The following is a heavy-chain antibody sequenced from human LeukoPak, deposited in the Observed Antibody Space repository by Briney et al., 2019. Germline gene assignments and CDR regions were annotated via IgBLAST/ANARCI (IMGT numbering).Heavy chain of an antibody. CDR3: ANTYYDYVWGSN. CDR1: GFTFSSYG. CDR2: ISYDGSNK. V-gene: IGHV3-30*18. Sequence: PGRSLRLSCAASGFTFSSYGMHWVRQAPGKGLEWVAIISYDGSNKYYADSVKGRFTISRDNSKNTLYLQMNSLRDEDTAVYYCANTYYDYVWGSNWGQGTLVTVSS. J-gene: IGHJ4*02. D-gene: IGHD3-16*01.